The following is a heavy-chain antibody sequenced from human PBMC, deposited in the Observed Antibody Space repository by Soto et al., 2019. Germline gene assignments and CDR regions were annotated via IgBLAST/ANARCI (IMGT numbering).Heavy chain of an antibody. V-gene: IGHV3-48*01. J-gene: IGHJ6*02. CDR3: ARYYDILTGVYGMDV. CDR2: ISSSSSTI. CDR1: GFTFSTYA. D-gene: IGHD3-9*01. Sequence: GGSLRLSCAASGFTFSTYAMAWIRQAPGKGLEWVSYISSSSSTIYYADSVKGRFTISRDNAKNSLYLQMNSLRAADTAVYYCARYYDILTGVYGMDVWGQGTTVTVSS.